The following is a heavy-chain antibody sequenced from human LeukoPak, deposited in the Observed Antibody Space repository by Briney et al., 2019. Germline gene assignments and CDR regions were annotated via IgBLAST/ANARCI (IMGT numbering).Heavy chain of an antibody. J-gene: IGHJ5*02. CDR1: GYTFTGYY. D-gene: IGHD3-10*01. V-gene: IGHV1-2*02. CDR3: ARDLMVRGVIITLWFDP. Sequence: ASVKVSCKASGYTFTGYYMHWVRQAPGQGLEWMGWINPSSGGTNYAQKFQGRVTMTRDTSISTAYMELSRLRSDDTAVYYCARDLMVRGVIITLWFDPWGQGTLVTVSS. CDR2: INPSSGGT.